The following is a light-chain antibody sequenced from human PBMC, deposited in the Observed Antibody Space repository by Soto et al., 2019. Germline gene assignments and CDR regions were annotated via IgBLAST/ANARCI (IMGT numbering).Light chain of an antibody. CDR3: NSYTSSSTLLYV. CDR2: EVS. Sequence: QSVLAQPASVSGSPGQSITISCTGTSSDVGGYKYVSWYQQHPGKAPKLMIYEVSNRPSGVSNRFAGSKSGNTASLTISGLQAEDEADYYCNSYTSSSTLLYVFGTGTKVTVL. J-gene: IGLJ1*01. CDR1: SSDVGGYKY. V-gene: IGLV2-14*01.